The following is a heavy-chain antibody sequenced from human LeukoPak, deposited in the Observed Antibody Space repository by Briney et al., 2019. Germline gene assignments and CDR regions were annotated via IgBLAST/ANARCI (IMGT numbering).Heavy chain of an antibody. J-gene: IGHJ5*02. CDR2: MNPNSGNT. V-gene: IGHV1-8*01. Sequence: ASVEVSCKASGYTFTSYDINWVRQATGQGLEWMGWMNPNSGNTGYAQKFQGRVTMTRNTSISTAYMELSSLRSEDTAVYYCARSMRRYGSGSLWFDPWGQGTLVTVSS. D-gene: IGHD3-10*01. CDR1: GYTFTSYD. CDR3: ARSMRRYGSGSLWFDP.